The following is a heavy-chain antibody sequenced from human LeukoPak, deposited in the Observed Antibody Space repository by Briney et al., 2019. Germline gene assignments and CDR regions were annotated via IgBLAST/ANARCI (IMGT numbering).Heavy chain of an antibody. CDR2: INPSGGST. V-gene: IGHV1-46*01. D-gene: IGHD3-22*01. J-gene: IGHJ4*02. Sequence: ASVKVSCKASGYTFTSYYMHWVRQAPGQGLEWMGIINPSGGSTSYAQKFQGRVTMTRDTSTSTVYMELSSLRSEDTAVYYCARGATNYYDSSGYLYYFDYWGQGTLVTVSS. CDR1: GYTFTSYY. CDR3: ARGATNYYDSSGYLYYFDY.